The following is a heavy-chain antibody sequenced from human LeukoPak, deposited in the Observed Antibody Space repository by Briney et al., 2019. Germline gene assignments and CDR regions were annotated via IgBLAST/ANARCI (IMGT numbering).Heavy chain of an antibody. CDR2: IIPIFGTA. Sequence: SVKVSCKASGGTFSSYAISWVRQAPGQGLEWMGGIIPIFGTANYAQKFQGRVTITADESTSTAYMELSSLRSEDTAVYYCARNPVQLEPRPSKYYFDYWGQGTLVTVSS. V-gene: IGHV1-69*13. CDR1: GGTFSSYA. CDR3: ARNPVQLEPRPSKYYFDY. J-gene: IGHJ4*02. D-gene: IGHD1-1*01.